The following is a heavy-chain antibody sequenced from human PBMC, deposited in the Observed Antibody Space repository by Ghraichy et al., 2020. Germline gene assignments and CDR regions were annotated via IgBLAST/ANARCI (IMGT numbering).Heavy chain of an antibody. CDR1: GDSVSSNSAA. D-gene: IGHD3-3*01. J-gene: IGHJ4*02. V-gene: IGHV6-1*01. CDR2: TYYRSKWYN. Sequence: SETLSLTCAISGDSVSSNSAAWNWIRQSPSRGLEWLGRTYYRSKWYNDYAISVKSRITINPDTSKNQFSLQLNSVTPEDTAVYYCAGLIWSGSYYFDYWGQGTLVTVSS. CDR3: AGLIWSGSYYFDY.